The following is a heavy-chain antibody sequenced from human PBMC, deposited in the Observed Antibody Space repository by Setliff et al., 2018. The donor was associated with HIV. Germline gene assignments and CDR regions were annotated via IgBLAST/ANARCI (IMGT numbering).Heavy chain of an antibody. Sequence: SVKVSCKASGGSLRSLSINWVRQAPGQGLEWMAGTIPMFGTSNYAHKFQGRMTITADESTSTAYMELTGLRSEDTAVYYCANLRGEEAGNFYYFYFGLDVWGQGTTVTVSS. CDR1: GGSLRSLS. D-gene: IGHD2-21*02. CDR2: TIPMFGTS. CDR3: ANLRGEEAGNFYYFYFGLDV. V-gene: IGHV1-69*13. J-gene: IGHJ6*02.